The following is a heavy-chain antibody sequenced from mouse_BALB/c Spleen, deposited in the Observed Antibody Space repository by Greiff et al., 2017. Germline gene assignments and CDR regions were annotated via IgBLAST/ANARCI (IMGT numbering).Heavy chain of an antibody. CDR2: ISYDGSN. D-gene: IGHD2-10*02. CDR3: AGYGNYEVWFAY. J-gene: IGHJ3*01. CDR1: GYSITSGYY. V-gene: IGHV3-6*02. Sequence: DVQLQESGPGLVKPSQSLSLTCSVTGYSITSGYYWNWIRQFPGNKLEWMGYISYDGSNNYNPSLKNRISITRDTSKNQFFLKLNSVTTEDTATYYCAGYGNYEVWFAYWGQGTLVTVSA.